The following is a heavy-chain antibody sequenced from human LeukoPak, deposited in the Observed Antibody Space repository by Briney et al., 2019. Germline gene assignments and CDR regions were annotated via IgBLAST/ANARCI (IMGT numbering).Heavy chain of an antibody. V-gene: IGHV3-21*01. Sequence: KPGGSLRLSCAASGFTFSSYSMNWVRQAPGKGLEWVSSISSSSRYIYYADSVKGRFTISRDNAKNSLYLQMNSLRAEDTALYYCARDSGGARFFNWFDPWGQGALVTVSS. J-gene: IGHJ5*02. D-gene: IGHD3-10*01. CDR2: ISSSSRYI. CDR1: GFTFSSYS. CDR3: ARDSGGARFFNWFDP.